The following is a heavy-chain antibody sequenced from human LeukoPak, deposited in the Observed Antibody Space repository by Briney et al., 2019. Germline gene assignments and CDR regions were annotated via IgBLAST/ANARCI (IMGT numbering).Heavy chain of an antibody. CDR3: ARGRASRGVIIGNWFDP. J-gene: IGHJ5*02. Sequence: SETLSLTCTVSGGSISSGGYYWSWIRQHPGKGLEWIGYIYYSGSTYYNPSLKSRVTISVDTSKNQFSLKLSSVTAADTAVYYCARGRASRGVIIGNWFDPWGQGTLVTVSS. D-gene: IGHD3-10*01. CDR2: IYYSGST. V-gene: IGHV4-30-4*08. CDR1: GGSISSGGYY.